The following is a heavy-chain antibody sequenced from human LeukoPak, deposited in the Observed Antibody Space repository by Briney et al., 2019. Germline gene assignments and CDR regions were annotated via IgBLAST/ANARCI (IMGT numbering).Heavy chain of an antibody. Sequence: GASVKVSCKASGGTFSSYAISWVRQAPGQGLEWMGRIIPILGIANYAQKFQGRVTITADKSTSTAYMGLSSLRSEDTAVYYCASAEGNGDPYYFDYWGQGTLVTVSS. D-gene: IGHD4-17*01. CDR1: GGTFSSYA. CDR3: ASAEGNGDPYYFDY. V-gene: IGHV1-69*04. CDR2: IIPILGIA. J-gene: IGHJ4*02.